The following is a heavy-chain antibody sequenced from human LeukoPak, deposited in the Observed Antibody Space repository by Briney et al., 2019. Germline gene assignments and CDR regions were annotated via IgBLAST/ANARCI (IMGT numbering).Heavy chain of an antibody. D-gene: IGHD3-22*01. V-gene: IGHV3-20*04. CDR3: AKDLRYYDSSGCLDY. CDR2: IYWNGGST. CDR1: GFTFDDYG. J-gene: IGHJ4*02. Sequence: GGSLRLSCAASGFTFDDYGMSWVCQAPGKGLEWVSGIYWNGGSTGYADSVKGRFTISRDNAKNSLYLQMNSLRAEDTALYYCAKDLRYYDSSGCLDYWGQGTLVTVSS.